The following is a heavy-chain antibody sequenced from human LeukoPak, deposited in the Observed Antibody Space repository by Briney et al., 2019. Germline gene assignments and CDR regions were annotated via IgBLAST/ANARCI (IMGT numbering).Heavy chain of an antibody. CDR1: GYTFTSYD. Sequence: ASVKVSCKASGYTFTSYDINWVRQATGQGLEWMGWMNPNSGNTGYTQKFQGRVTMTRNTSISTAYMELSGLRSEDTAVYYCARGTNYYDSSGYYYVIGDYWGQGTLVTVSS. CDR2: MNPNSGNT. CDR3: ARGTNYYDSSGYYYVIGDY. J-gene: IGHJ4*02. V-gene: IGHV1-8*01. D-gene: IGHD3-22*01.